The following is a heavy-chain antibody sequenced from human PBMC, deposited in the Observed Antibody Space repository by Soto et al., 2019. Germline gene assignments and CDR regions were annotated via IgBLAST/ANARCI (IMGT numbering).Heavy chain of an antibody. CDR2: VYYSGTT. CDR1: GGSIDSGDYY. J-gene: IGHJ4*02. Sequence: SETLSLTCTVSGGSIDSGDYYWSWIRQPPGKGLEWIGYVYYSGTTNYNPFLKSRVTISVDTSKNQFSLKLSSVTAADTAVYYCATRGIYYYGSGSYIIDYWGQGTLVTVSS. CDR3: ATRGIYYYGSGSYIIDY. D-gene: IGHD3-10*01. V-gene: IGHV4-61*08.